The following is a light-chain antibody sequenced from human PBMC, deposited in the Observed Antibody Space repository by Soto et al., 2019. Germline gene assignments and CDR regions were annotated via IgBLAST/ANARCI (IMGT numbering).Light chain of an antibody. J-gene: IGKJ1*01. CDR3: QQYGSSPTWT. CDR1: QSVSSNY. V-gene: IGKV3-20*01. Sequence: ESVLTQSPGTLSLSPGERATLSCRASQSVSSNYLAWYQQKPGQAPRLLIYGASTRATGIPDRFSGSGSGKDFTLTISRLEPDDSAVYYCQQYGSSPTWTVGQGTKVEIK. CDR2: GAS.